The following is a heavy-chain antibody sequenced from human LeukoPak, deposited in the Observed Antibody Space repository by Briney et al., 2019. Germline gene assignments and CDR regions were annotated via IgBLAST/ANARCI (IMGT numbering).Heavy chain of an antibody. CDR1: GGSFRGYC. V-gene: IGHV4-34*01. Sequence: PSETLSLTCGVYGGSFRGYCWSWIRQPPGKGLEWIGDINYSGITNYNPSLKSRVTISVDTSQNQFSMKLTSVTAADTAVYYCARGPFAPDVWGQGTTVTVSS. CDR2: INYSGIT. J-gene: IGHJ6*02. CDR3: ARGPFAPDV.